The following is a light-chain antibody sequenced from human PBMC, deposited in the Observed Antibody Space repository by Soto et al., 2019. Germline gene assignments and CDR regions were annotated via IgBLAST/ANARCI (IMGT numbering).Light chain of an antibody. CDR2: WAS. Sequence: DIVMTQSPDSLAVFLGERDTINCKSSQSVLYSSNNKNYLAWYQQKAGQPPKLLIYWASTRESGIPDRYSGSGSGTDFTLTISSLQAEDVAVYYCQQYYATPPYTFGQGTKLEIK. CDR3: QQYYATPPYT. V-gene: IGKV4-1*01. CDR1: QSVLYSSNNKNY. J-gene: IGKJ2*01.